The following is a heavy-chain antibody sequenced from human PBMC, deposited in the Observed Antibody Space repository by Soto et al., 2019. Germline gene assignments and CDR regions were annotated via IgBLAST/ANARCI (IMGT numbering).Heavy chain of an antibody. V-gene: IGHV6-1*01. Sequence: SQTLSLTCAISGDSVSSNSAAWNWIRQSPSRGLEWLGRTYYRSKWYNDYAVSVKSRITINPDTSKNQFSLQLNSVTPEDTAVYYCARDGGAGLVDYYYYYMDVWGKGTTVTVSS. J-gene: IGHJ6*03. D-gene: IGHD2-15*01. CDR3: ARDGGAGLVDYYYYYMDV. CDR2: TYYRSKWYN. CDR1: GDSVSSNSAA.